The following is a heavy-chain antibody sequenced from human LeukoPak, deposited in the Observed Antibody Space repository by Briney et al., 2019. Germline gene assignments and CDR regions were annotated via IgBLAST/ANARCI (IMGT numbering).Heavy chain of an antibody. CDR2: IKQDGGGE. CDR3: AKIGLAVAGGPFDY. V-gene: IGHV3-7*03. Sequence: GGSLRLSCAASGFTFSSYWMSWVRQAPGKGLEWVANIKQDGGGEYYVDSVKGRFTISRDNAKNTLYLQMNSLRAEDTAVYYCAKIGLAVAGGPFDYWGQGTLVTVSS. CDR1: GFTFSSYW. D-gene: IGHD6-19*01. J-gene: IGHJ4*02.